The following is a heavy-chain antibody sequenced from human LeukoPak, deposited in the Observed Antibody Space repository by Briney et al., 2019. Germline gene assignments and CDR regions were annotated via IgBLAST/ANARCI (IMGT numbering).Heavy chain of an antibody. CDR3: ARGYCTTTSCYRLDY. CDR2: ISGSGATT. V-gene: IGHV3-23*01. Sequence: GGSLGLSCAASGFTFSSYAMSWVRQPPGRGLEWVSAISGSGATTYYADSVKGRFTVSRDNSKNTVYLQMNSLRAEDTAVYYCARGYCTTTSCYRLDYWGRGTLGTVSS. D-gene: IGHD2-2*01. CDR1: GFTFSSYA. J-gene: IGHJ4*02.